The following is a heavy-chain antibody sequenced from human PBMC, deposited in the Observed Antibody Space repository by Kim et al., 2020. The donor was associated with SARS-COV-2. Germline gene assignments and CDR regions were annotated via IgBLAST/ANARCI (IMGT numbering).Heavy chain of an antibody. Sequence: GRFTISRDNSKNTLYLQMNSLRAEDTAVYYCARDRLGYCSSTSCPGLPHYWGQGTLVTVSS. CDR3: ARDRLGYCSSTSCPGLPHY. V-gene: IGHV3-30*07. D-gene: IGHD2-2*01. J-gene: IGHJ4*02.